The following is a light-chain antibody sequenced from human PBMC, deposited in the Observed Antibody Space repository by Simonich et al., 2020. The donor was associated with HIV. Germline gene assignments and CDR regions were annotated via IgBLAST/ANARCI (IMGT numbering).Light chain of an antibody. V-gene: IGKV3-11*01. CDR3: QQRSNWPIT. J-gene: IGKJ5*01. Sequence: EIVLTQSPATLSLSPGERATLSCRASQSVSSYLAWYQQKPGQAPRLLIYDASTRATVLPARFSGSGSGTDFTLTISSLEPEDFAVYYCQQRSNWPITFGQGTRLEIK. CDR1: QSVSSY. CDR2: DAS.